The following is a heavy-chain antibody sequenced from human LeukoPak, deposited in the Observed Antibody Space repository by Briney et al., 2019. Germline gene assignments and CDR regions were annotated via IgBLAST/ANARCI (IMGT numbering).Heavy chain of an antibody. Sequence: GGSLRLSCAASGFTFSSYAMSWVRQAPGKGLEWVSAISGSGGSTYYADSVKGRFTISRDNAKNSLYLQMSSLRAEDTAVYYCSRATVAAAGDYWGQGILVTVSS. D-gene: IGHD6-13*01. CDR2: ISGSGGST. CDR3: SRATVAAAGDY. CDR1: GFTFSSYA. J-gene: IGHJ4*02. V-gene: IGHV3-23*01.